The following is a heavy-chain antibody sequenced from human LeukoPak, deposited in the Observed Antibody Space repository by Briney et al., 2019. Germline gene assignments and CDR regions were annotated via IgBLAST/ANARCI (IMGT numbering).Heavy chain of an antibody. CDR3: ARDSGSRPSYYYGMDV. J-gene: IGHJ6*02. V-gene: IGHV1-3*01. D-gene: IGHD1-14*01. Sequence: ASVKVSCRASGYTFTSYAMHWVRQAPGQRLEWMGWINAGNGNTKYSQKFQGRVTITRDTSTSTAYMELRSLRSDDTAVYYCARDSGSRPSYYYGMDVWGQGTTVTVSS. CDR1: GYTFTSYA. CDR2: INAGNGNT.